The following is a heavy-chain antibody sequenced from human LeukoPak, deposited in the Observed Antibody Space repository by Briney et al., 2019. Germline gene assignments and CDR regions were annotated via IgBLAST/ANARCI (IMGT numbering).Heavy chain of an antibody. Sequence: GSLRLSCAASGFTFSSYAMSWVRQAPGKGLEWVSAISGGGGSTYYADSVKGRFTISRDNSKNTLYLQMNSLRAGDTAVYYCAKDLKWSQYYYYGMDVWGHGTTVTVSS. CDR2: ISGGGGST. D-gene: IGHD2-8*01. CDR3: AKDLKWSQYYYYGMDV. CDR1: GFTFSSYA. V-gene: IGHV3-23*01. J-gene: IGHJ6*02.